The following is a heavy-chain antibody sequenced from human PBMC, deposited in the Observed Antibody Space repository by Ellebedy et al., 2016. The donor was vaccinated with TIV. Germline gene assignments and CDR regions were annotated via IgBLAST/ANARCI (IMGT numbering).Heavy chain of an antibody. V-gene: IGHV3-21*01. D-gene: IGHD2-21*02. CDR2: ISTSSSYI. CDR3: TIPNIVEVTTRPQRGYWYFDL. CDR1: GFTFDDHA. Sequence: GESLKISXAGSGFTFDDHAMHWVRQAPGKGLEWVSSISTSSSYIYYADSMKGRFTISRDNAKNSLFLQMNSLRAEDTAVYYCTIPNIVEVTTRPQRGYWYFDLWGRGTLVTVSS. J-gene: IGHJ2*01.